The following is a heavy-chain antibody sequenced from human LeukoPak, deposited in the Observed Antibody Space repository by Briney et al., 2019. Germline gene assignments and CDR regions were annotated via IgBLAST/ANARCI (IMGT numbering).Heavy chain of an antibody. J-gene: IGHJ4*02. CDR1: GASFSDTY. Sequence: SETLSLTCAVYGASFSDTYWSWIRQSPEKGLEWIGEINNSGSTSYNPSLNSRVIMSVDRSKNQFSLRLTSVTAADTAVYYCARGRYGPRLGNWGQGTLVTVSS. D-gene: IGHD3-16*01. CDR3: ARGRYGPRLGN. CDR2: INNSGST. V-gene: IGHV4-34*01.